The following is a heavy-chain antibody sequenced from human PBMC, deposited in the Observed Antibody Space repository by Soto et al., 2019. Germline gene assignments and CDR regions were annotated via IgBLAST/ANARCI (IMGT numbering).Heavy chain of an antibody. Sequence: QVQLQESGPGLVKPSGTLSLTCAVSGGSIDNNNYWSWVRQSPGKGLEWIGEIYQSGSTSYSPSLKRRVXXXLXXSKNEFSRRLNSVTAADTAVYYCATQNPGSYHFDHWGQGHPVTVSS. J-gene: IGHJ4*02. CDR1: GGSIDNNNY. V-gene: IGHV4-4*02. CDR3: ATQNPGSYHFDH. CDR2: IYQSGST. D-gene: IGHD3-10*01.